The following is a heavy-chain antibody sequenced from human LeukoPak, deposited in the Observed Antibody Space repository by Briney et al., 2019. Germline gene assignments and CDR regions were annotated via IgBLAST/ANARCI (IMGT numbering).Heavy chain of an antibody. Sequence: PSETLSLTCTVSGGSISSSSYYWGWIRQPPGKGLEWIGSIYYSGSTYYNPSLKSRVTISVDTSKNQFSLKLSSVTAADTAVYYCARRGGSGSYYYYYYYYMDVWGKGTTVTISS. D-gene: IGHD3-10*01. CDR3: ARRGGSGSYYYYYYYYMDV. J-gene: IGHJ6*03. V-gene: IGHV4-39*01. CDR2: IYYSGST. CDR1: GGSISSSSYY.